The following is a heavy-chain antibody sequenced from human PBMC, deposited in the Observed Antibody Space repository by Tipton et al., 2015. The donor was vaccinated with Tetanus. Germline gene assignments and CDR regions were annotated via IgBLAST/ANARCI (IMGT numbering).Heavy chain of an antibody. CDR2: IYTGGTI. CDR3: TKGGSGLFDS. CDR1: GFSVTSSY. V-gene: IGHV3-53*01. J-gene: IGHJ4*02. Sequence: SLRLSCAASGFSVTSSYMSWVRQAPGKGLEWASVIYTGGTIYYADSVKGRFTISRDKSKNTLSLEMTSLRAEDTAVYYCTKGGSGLFDSWGQGTLVTVSS. D-gene: IGHD2-15*01.